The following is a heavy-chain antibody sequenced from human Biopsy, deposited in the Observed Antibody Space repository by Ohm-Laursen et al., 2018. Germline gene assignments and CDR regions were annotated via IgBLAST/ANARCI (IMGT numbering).Heavy chain of an antibody. Sequence: SLRLSCAASGFSVSSYDMNWVRQAPGKGLEWTSYISETSSHIYDADSVRGRFTVARDIAKNSLYLQLNSLRVEDTAVYYCARDSSRRAREGGMDVWGQGTTVTVSS. CDR1: GFSVSSYD. J-gene: IGHJ6*02. V-gene: IGHV3-21*01. D-gene: IGHD6-6*01. CDR3: ARDSSRRAREGGMDV. CDR2: ISETSSHI.